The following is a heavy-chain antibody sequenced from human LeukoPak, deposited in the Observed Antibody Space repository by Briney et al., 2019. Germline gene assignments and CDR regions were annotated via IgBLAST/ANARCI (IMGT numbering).Heavy chain of an antibody. CDR2: ISAYNGNT. Sequence: ASVKVSCKASGYTFTSYGISWVRQAPGQGLEWMGWISAYNGNTNYAQKLQGRVTITADKSTSTAYMELSSLRSEDTAVYYCARGAYSSSWYKYWFDPWGQGTLVTVSS. CDR3: ARGAYSSSWYKYWFDP. V-gene: IGHV1-18*01. J-gene: IGHJ5*02. CDR1: GYTFTSYG. D-gene: IGHD6-13*01.